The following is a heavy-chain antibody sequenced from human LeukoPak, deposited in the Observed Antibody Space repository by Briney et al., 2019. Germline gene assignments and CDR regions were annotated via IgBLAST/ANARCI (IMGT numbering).Heavy chain of an antibody. D-gene: IGHD3-22*01. Sequence: GASVKVSCKASGYTFTGHYMHWVRQAPGQGPEWMGWINPKSGVTNYAQTFQGRVTMTRDTSISIVYMELSRLTLDDTAVYYCARALRYDDSSGYYAYWGQGTLVTVSS. CDR2: INPKSGVT. J-gene: IGHJ4*01. CDR1: GYTFTGHY. CDR3: ARALRYDDSSGYYAY. V-gene: IGHV1-2*02.